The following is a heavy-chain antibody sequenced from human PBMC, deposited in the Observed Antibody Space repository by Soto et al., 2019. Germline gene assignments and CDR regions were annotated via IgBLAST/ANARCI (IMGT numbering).Heavy chain of an antibody. J-gene: IGHJ4*02. Sequence: PSETLSLTCTVSGGSISSGDYYWSWIRQPPGKGLEWIGYIYYSGSTNYTPSLKSRVTISVDTSKNQFSLKLNSMTAADTAVYYCARHNYGSGSTYFDYWGQGTLVTVSS. CDR3: ARHNYGSGSTYFDY. CDR2: IYYSGST. D-gene: IGHD3-10*01. V-gene: IGHV4-61*08. CDR1: GGSISSGDYY.